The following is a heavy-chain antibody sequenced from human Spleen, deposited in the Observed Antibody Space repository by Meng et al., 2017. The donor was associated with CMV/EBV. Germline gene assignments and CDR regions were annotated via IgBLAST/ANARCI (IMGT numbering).Heavy chain of an antibody. Sequence: GGSLRLSCAASGFTFSDHYMSWVRQAPGKGLEWVSYISTNDSTKYYADSVKGRFTISRDNANDSLYLQMNRLRAEDTAVYYCARVQMGRSTRTYYFHYWGQGALVTVSS. CDR3: ARVQMGRSTRTYYFHY. CDR1: GFTFSDHY. D-gene: IGHD2-2*01. V-gene: IGHV3-11*04. J-gene: IGHJ4*02. CDR2: ISTNDSTK.